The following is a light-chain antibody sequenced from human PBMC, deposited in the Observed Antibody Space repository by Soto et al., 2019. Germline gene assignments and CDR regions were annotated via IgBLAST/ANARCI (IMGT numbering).Light chain of an antibody. Sequence: QSVLTQPASVSGSPRQSITISCTGTATDVGAYDYVSWYQQHPDKAPKLMMYEVSYRPSGVSNRFSGSKSVNTATLTISGLQAEDEADYYCSSYTTSSTRVFGTGTKATVL. J-gene: IGLJ1*01. CDR1: ATDVGAYDY. CDR3: SSYTTSSTRV. CDR2: EVS. V-gene: IGLV2-14*03.